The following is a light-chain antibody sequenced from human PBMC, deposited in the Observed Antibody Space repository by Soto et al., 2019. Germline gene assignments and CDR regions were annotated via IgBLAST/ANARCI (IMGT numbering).Light chain of an antibody. J-gene: IGLJ2*01. Sequence: HSVLTQPPSASGTPGQRVTISCSGSSSNIGSNSVNWYQQLPGTAPKLLMYSSNQRPSGVPDRFSGSKSGTSASLAISGPQSEDEADYYCAAWDDSLNGVVFGGGTKLTVL. CDR3: AAWDDSLNGVV. CDR2: SSN. CDR1: SSNIGSNS. V-gene: IGLV1-44*01.